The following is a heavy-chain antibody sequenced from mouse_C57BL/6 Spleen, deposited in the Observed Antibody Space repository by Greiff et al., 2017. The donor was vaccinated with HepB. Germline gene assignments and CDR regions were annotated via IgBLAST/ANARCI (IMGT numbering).Heavy chain of an antibody. V-gene: IGHV5-6*01. Sequence: EVNVVESGGDLVKPGGSLKLSCAASGFTFSSYGMSWVRQTPDKRLEWVATISSGGSYTYYPDSVKGRFTISRDNAKNTLYLQMSSLKSEDTAMYYCAREVYFDVWGTGTTVTVSS. CDR3: AREVYFDV. CDR2: ISSGGSYT. CDR1: GFTFSSYG. J-gene: IGHJ1*03.